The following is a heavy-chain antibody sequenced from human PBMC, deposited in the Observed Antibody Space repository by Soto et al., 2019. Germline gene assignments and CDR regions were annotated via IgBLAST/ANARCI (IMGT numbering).Heavy chain of an antibody. D-gene: IGHD2-15*01. V-gene: IGHV1-69*13. CDR1: GGTFSSYA. J-gene: IGHJ6*02. Sequence: ASVKVSCKASGGTFSSYAICWVRQAPGQGLEWMGGIIPIFGTANYAQKFQGRVTITADESTSTAYMELSSLRSEDTAVYYCARDLDSGNYYYGMDVWGQGTTVTVSS. CDR3: ARDLDSGNYYYGMDV. CDR2: IIPIFGTA.